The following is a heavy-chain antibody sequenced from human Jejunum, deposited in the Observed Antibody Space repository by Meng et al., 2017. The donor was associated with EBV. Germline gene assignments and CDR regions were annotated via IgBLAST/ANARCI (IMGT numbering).Heavy chain of an antibody. CDR1: GYNFIDYN. V-gene: IGHV1-2*06. CDR2: ITPDGGAT. J-gene: IGHJ4*02. Sequence: QVQLVLVGDEVKTPGASVKVSCQTSGYNFIDYNIHGVRQAPGQGLEWMGRITPDGGATNYAQNFRGAFLMTRDMSTTTAYLELFSLKSDDTAVYFCARVNDKTNFDFWGQGTLVTVSS. CDR3: ARVNDKTNFDF.